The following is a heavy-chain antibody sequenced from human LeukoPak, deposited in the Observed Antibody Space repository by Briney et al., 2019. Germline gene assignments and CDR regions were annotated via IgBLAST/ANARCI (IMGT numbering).Heavy chain of an antibody. CDR1: VYTFTSYG. Sequence: VKVSCKASVYTFTSYGISWVRQAPGQGLEWMGWISAYNGNTNYAQKLQGRVTMTTDTSTSTAYMELRSLRSDDTAVYYCARAKQQLGSGYYYYGMDVWGKGTTVTVSS. D-gene: IGHD6-13*01. CDR2: ISAYNGNT. CDR3: ARAKQQLGSGYYYYGMDV. J-gene: IGHJ6*04. V-gene: IGHV1-18*04.